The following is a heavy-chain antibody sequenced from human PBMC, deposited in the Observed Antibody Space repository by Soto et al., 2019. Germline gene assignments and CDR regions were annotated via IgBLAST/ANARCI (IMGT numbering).Heavy chain of an antibody. CDR1: GYTFTGYY. V-gene: IGHV1-2*02. D-gene: IGHD4-4*01. J-gene: IGHJ4*02. CDR3: ARDWDYSNYVVY. Sequence: QVQLVQSGAEVKKPGASVKVSCKASGYTFTGYYMHWVRQAPGQGLEWMGWINPNSGGTNYAQKLQGRVSMTRDTSISTAYMELSRLRSDDTAVYYCARDWDYSNYVVYWGQVTLVTVSS. CDR2: INPNSGGT.